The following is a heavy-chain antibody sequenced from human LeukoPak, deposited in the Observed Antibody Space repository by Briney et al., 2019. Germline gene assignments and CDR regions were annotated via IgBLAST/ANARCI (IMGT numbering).Heavy chain of an antibody. D-gene: IGHD1-26*01. Sequence: PSDTLSLTCTVSGASVSSGSYYCTWIRQPPGKGLEWIGYIYYSGSTNYNPPLKSRVTISVDTSKNQFSRKLSSVTAADTAVYYCARGGSYLFDYWGQGTLVTVSS. CDR3: ARGGSYLFDY. CDR1: GASVSSGSYY. CDR2: IYYSGST. J-gene: IGHJ4*02. V-gene: IGHV4-61*01.